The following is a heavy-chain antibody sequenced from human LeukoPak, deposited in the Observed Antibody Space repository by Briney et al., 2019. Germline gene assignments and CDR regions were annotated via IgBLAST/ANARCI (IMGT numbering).Heavy chain of an antibody. J-gene: IGHJ6*02. Sequence: GASVKVSCKASGYTFTSYGISWVRQAPGQGLEWMGWISAYNGNTNYAQKLQGRVTMTTDTSTSTAYMELSSLRSEDTAVYYCARGPTPTYDFWSGYLNYYYYYGMDVWGQGTTVTVSS. CDR2: ISAYNGNT. CDR1: GYTFTSYG. V-gene: IGHV1-18*01. D-gene: IGHD3-3*01. CDR3: ARGPTPTYDFWSGYLNYYYYYGMDV.